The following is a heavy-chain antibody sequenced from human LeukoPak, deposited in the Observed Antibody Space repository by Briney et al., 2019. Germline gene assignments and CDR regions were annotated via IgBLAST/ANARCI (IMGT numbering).Heavy chain of an antibody. CDR3: ARDIGGILVFDY. V-gene: IGHV1-2*02. CDR1: RYKLTGYF. J-gene: IGHJ4*02. D-gene: IGHD5-18*01. CDR2: ITPNSGDS. Sequence: AAVKVSCQGSRYKLTGYFMHWVRQAPGQGLAWMGWITPNSGDSHHAQKFRGRVTMTRDTSITTAYMELSRLASDDTAVYYGARDIGGILVFDYWGQGTLVTVSS.